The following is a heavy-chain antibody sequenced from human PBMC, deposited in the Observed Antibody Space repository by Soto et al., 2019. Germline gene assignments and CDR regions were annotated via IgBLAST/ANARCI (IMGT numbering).Heavy chain of an antibody. CDR2: IYYSGST. D-gene: IGHD2-2*01. CDR1: GGSISSGGYY. V-gene: IGHV4-31*03. J-gene: IGHJ4*02. Sequence: PSETLSLTCTVSGGSISSGGYYWSWIRQHPGKGLEWIGYIYYSGSTYYNPSLKSRVTISVDTSKNQFSLKLSSVTAADTAVYYCARDARFYCSSTSCYSVWGQGTLVTVSS. CDR3: ARDARFYCSSTSCYSV.